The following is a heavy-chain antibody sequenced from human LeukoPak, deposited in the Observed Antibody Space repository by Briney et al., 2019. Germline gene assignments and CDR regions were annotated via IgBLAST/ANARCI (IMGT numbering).Heavy chain of an antibody. Sequence: WGSLRLSCAASGFTVSNNYMSWVRQAPGKGLEWVSVIYDSGTTFYADSVKGRFTISRDNSKNTLYLQMNSLRAEDTAVYYCARDWGKTVGFEYWGQGTLVTVSS. CDR1: GFTVSNNY. CDR3: ARDWGKTVGFEY. J-gene: IGHJ4*02. V-gene: IGHV3-53*01. D-gene: IGHD3-16*01. CDR2: IYDSGTT.